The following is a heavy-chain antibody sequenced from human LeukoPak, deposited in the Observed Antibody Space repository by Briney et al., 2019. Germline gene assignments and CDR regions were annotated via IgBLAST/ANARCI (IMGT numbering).Heavy chain of an antibody. J-gene: IGHJ5*02. V-gene: IGHV4-34*01. CDR3: ARGGYSGYDYWFDP. D-gene: IGHD5-12*01. CDR1: GGSFSGYY. Sequence: SETLSLTCAVHGGSFSGYYWSWIRQPPGKGLEWIGEINHSGSTNYNPSLKSRVTISVDTSKNQFSLKLSSVTAADTAVYYCARGGYSGYDYWFDPWGQGTLVTVSS. CDR2: INHSGST.